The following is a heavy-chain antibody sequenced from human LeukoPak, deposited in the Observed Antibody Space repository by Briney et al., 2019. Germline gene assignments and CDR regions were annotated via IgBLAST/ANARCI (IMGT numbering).Heavy chain of an antibody. D-gene: IGHD5-18*01. CDR3: AREIQLWFPFDY. CDR2: ISSSGSTI. V-gene: IGHV3-11*01. Sequence: GGSLRLSCAASGFTFSDYYMSWIRQAPGKGLEWVSYISSSGSTIYYADSVKGRLTISRDNAKNSLYLQMNSLRAEDTAVYYCAREIQLWFPFDYWGQGTLVTVSS. CDR1: GFTFSDYY. J-gene: IGHJ4*02.